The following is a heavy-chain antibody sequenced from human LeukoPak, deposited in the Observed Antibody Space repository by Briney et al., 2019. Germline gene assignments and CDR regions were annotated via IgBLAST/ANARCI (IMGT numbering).Heavy chain of an antibody. J-gene: IGHJ4*02. CDR3: ARGVPSSSWSFDY. Sequence: ASVKVSCKASGYTFTGYYMHWVRQAPGQGLEWMGWVNPNSGVTNYAQKFQDRVTMTGDTSISTAYMELSRLRSDDTAVYYCARGVPSSSWSFDYWGQGTLVTVSS. D-gene: IGHD6-13*01. CDR2: VNPNSGVT. CDR1: GYTFTGYY. V-gene: IGHV1-2*02.